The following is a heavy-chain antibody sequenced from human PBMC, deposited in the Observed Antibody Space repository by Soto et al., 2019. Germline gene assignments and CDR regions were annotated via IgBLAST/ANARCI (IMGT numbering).Heavy chain of an antibody. D-gene: IGHD1-7*01. Sequence: EVQLAESGGGMVQPGGSLRLSCVASGFTFSSYDMHWVRQAPGKGLEYVSSISINGGTTYYGNSVKGRFTISRDNSKNTLYLQMGSLRADDMAVYYCVRRVSGNYDYLGQGALVTVSS. CDR3: VRRVSGNYDY. CDR2: ISINGGTT. J-gene: IGHJ4*02. V-gene: IGHV3-64*01. CDR1: GFTFSSYD.